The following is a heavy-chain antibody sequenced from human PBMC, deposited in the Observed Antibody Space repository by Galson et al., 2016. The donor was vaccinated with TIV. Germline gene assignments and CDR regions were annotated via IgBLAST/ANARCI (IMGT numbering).Heavy chain of an antibody. D-gene: IGHD5-18*01. CDR2: IIPLFGTI. CDR3: ASDRNTALDTHHQYYGMDV. Sequence: SCKASGGTFSTYVFNWVRLAPGQGLEWMGGIIPLFGTINYAQKFQGRVTITADESSTTVYMELNGLRSGDTAVYYCASDRNTALDTHHQYYGMDVWGQGTTVTVSS. CDR1: GGTFSTYV. J-gene: IGHJ6*02. V-gene: IGHV1-69*01.